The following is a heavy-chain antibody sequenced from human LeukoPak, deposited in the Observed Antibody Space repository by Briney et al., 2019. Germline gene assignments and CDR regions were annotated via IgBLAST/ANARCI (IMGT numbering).Heavy chain of an antibody. Sequence: GGTLRLSCAASGFTFSSYGMSWVRQAPGKGLEWVSGISWNSGSIGYADSVKGRFTISRDSAKNSLYLQMNSLRAEDMALYYCAKGIAVAGGFDYWGQGTLVTVSS. J-gene: IGHJ4*02. D-gene: IGHD6-19*01. CDR2: ISWNSGSI. CDR3: AKGIAVAGGFDY. V-gene: IGHV3-9*03. CDR1: GFTFSSYG.